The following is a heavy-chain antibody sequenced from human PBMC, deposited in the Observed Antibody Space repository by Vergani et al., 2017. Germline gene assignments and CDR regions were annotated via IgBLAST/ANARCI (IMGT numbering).Heavy chain of an antibody. J-gene: IGHJ2*01. D-gene: IGHD2-2*03. CDR3: ARGGYCSSTSCYSVWYFDL. Sequence: QVQLVQSGAEVKKPGSSVKVSCKASGGTFSSYAISWVRQAPGQGLEWMGGIIPIFGTANYAQKFQGRVTITADKSTSTGYMELSSLRSEDTAVYYCARGGYCSSTSCYSVWYFDLWGRGTLVTVSS. CDR2: IIPIFGTA. V-gene: IGHV1-69*06. CDR1: GGTFSSYA.